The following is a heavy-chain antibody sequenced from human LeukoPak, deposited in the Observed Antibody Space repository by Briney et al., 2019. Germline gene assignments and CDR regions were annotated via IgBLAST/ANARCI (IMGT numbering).Heavy chain of an antibody. V-gene: IGHV3-48*04. CDR2: ISSTGTTI. D-gene: IGHD3-22*01. CDR1: GFTFSDYS. Sequence: GGSLRLSCAASGFTFSDYSMNWVRQAPGKGLDWVSYISSTGTTIYYADSVKGRFTVSRDNAKNSLYLQMNSLRVEDTAVYYCARDTYSRLDYWGQGTLVTVSS. CDR3: ARDTYSRLDY. J-gene: IGHJ4*02.